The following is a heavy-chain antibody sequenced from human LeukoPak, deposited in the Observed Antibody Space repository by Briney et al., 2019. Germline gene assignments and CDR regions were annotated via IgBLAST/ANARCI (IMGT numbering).Heavy chain of an antibody. Sequence: GGSLRLSCAASGFTFSSYAMSWVRQAPGKGLEWVSAISGSGGSTYYADSVKGRFTISRDNSKNTLYLQMNSLRAEDTAVYYCASRLERYFDWLSDSPLGTSAEYFQHWGQGTLVTVSS. V-gene: IGHV3-23*01. D-gene: IGHD3-9*01. CDR2: ISGSGGST. J-gene: IGHJ1*01. CDR1: GFTFSSYA. CDR3: ASRLERYFDWLSDSPLGTSAEYFQH.